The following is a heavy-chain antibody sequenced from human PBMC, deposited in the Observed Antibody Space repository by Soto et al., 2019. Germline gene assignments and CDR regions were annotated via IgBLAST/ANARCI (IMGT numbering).Heavy chain of an antibody. D-gene: IGHD3-10*01. Sequence: PGGSLRLSCAASGFTFSDYAMSWVRQAPGKGLEWVSAISGNTIATYYTDSVKGRLTISRDNSKSTLYLQMNRLRAEDTAVYYYAKDSCSMGRGKNNWFDSWGQGTLVTV. CDR2: ISGNTIAT. V-gene: IGHV3-23*01. CDR1: GFTFSDYA. J-gene: IGHJ5*01. CDR3: AKDSCSMGRGKNNWFDS.